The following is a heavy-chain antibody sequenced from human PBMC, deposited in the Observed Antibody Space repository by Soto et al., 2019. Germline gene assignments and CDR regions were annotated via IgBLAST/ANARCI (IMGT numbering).Heavy chain of an antibody. J-gene: IGHJ4*02. CDR1: GYTFTSYG. CDR3: ARGYCGGCYAPSSPYYFDY. D-gene: IGHD2-15*01. V-gene: IGHV1-18*01. Sequence: GASVKVSCKASGYTFTSYGISWVRQAPGQGLEWMGWISAYNGNTNYAQKLQGRVTMTTDTSTSTAYMELRSLRSDDTAVYYCARGYCGGCYAPSSPYYFDYWGQGTLVTVSS. CDR2: ISAYNGNT.